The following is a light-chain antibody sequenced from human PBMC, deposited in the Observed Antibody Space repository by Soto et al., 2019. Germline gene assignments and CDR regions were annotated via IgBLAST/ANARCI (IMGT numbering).Light chain of an antibody. CDR2: FGS. CDR1: QSLLYNNTYNY. J-gene: IGKJ5*01. V-gene: IGKV2-28*01. Sequence: DIVVTQSTLSLPVTPGEPASISCRSSQSLLYNNTYNYLDWYVQKPGQSPQLLIYFGSNRAPGVPDRFSGSGSGTDFTLKINRVEAEDVGTYYCMQALQSLTSGQLTRLAI. CDR3: MQALQSLT.